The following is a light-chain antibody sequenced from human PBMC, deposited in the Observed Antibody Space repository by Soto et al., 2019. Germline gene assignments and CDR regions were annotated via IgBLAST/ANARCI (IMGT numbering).Light chain of an antibody. CDR3: QQYGSSPP. J-gene: IGKJ5*01. Sequence: ENLLTQSPATLSLSAGERATLFCRASEIINSGYLAWYQQKPGRAPRLLIYGASKRATGIPDRFSGSESGTHFPLTIDSLEPEDSAVYYCQQYGSSPPFGQGTRLDMK. CDR2: GAS. V-gene: IGKV3-20*01. CDR1: EIINSGY.